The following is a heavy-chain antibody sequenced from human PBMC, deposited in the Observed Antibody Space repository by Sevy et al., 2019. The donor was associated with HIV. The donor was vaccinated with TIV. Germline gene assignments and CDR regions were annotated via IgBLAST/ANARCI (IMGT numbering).Heavy chain of an antibody. J-gene: IGHJ6*02. Sequence: KQSQTLSLTCAVYGGSFSGYYWSWIRQPPGKGLEWIGEINHSGSTNYNPSLKSRVTISVDTSKNQFSLKLSSVTAADTAVYYCARGYSSSWTDYYYYYGMDVWGQGTTVTVSS. V-gene: IGHV4-34*01. CDR3: ARGYSSSWTDYYYYYGMDV. CDR1: GGSFSGYY. D-gene: IGHD6-13*01. CDR2: INHSGST.